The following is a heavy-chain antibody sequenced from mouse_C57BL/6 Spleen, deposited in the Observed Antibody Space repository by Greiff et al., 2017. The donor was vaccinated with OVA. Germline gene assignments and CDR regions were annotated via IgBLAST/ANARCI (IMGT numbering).Heavy chain of an antibody. CDR2: IDPSDSYT. V-gene: IGHV1-69*01. Sequence: QVQLQQPGAELVMPGASVKLSCKASGYTFTSYWLHWVKQRPGQGLEWIGEIDPSDSYTNYNQKFKGKSTLTVDKSSSTAYMQLSSLTSEDSAFYYCARCDRYYYGTSDYWGQGTTLTVSS. CDR1: GYTFTSYW. J-gene: IGHJ2*01. D-gene: IGHD1-1*01. CDR3: ARCDRYYYGTSDY.